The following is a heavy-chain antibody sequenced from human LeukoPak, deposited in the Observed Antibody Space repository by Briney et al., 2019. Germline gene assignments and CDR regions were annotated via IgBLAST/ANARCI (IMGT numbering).Heavy chain of an antibody. CDR2: ISYDGSNK. V-gene: IGHV3-30*18. CDR1: GFTFSSYG. D-gene: IGHD3-10*01. Sequence: GRSLRLSCAASGFTFSSYGMHWVRQAPGKGLEWVGVISYDGSNKYYADSVKGRFTISRDNSKNTLYLQMNSLRAEDTAVYYCAKDRSLMVRGVFPRSLDYWGQGTLVTVSS. CDR3: AKDRSLMVRGVFPRSLDY. J-gene: IGHJ4*02.